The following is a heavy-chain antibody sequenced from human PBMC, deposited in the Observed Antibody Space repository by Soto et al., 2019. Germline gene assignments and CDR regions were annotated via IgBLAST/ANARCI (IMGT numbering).Heavy chain of an antibody. D-gene: IGHD2-15*01. CDR1: GFTFSTYA. CDR2: VSSGGGT. CDR3: AKRRGAGGHFDY. V-gene: IGHV3-23*01. J-gene: IGHJ4*02. Sequence: EVELLESGGGLVQPEGSLRLSCAASGFTFSTYAMGWVRQAPGKGLEWVSVVSSGGGTHYADSVKGRFTVSRDNSKNTLSLQMNSLRADATAVYYCAKRRGAGGHFDYWCQGALVTVSS.